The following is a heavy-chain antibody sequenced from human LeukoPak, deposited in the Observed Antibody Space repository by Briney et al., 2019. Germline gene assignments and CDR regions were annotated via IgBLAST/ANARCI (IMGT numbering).Heavy chain of an antibody. D-gene: IGHD6-13*01. J-gene: IGHJ5*02. V-gene: IGHV4-38-2*02. CDR3: ARDEAAAENWFDP. CDR1: GYSISSGYY. Sequence: SETLSLTCTVSGYSISSGYYWGWIRQPPGKGLEWIGSIYHSGSTYYNPSLKSRVTISVDTSKNQFSLKLSSVTAADTAVYYCARDEAAAENWFDPWGQGTLVTVSS. CDR2: IYHSGST.